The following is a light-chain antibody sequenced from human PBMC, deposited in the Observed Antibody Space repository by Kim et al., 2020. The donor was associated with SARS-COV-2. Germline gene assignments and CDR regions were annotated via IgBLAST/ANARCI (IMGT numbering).Light chain of an antibody. CDR1: TEAGTSIYY. V-gene: IGLV7-43*01. CDR3: LLQYGGAWV. CDR2: ITS. J-gene: IGLJ3*02. Sequence: PGGTITLTHTSSTEAGTSIYYPNWFQQKPGQAPRALIYITSNQHSWTPTRFSGSLLGDKAALTLSSVQPEDEALYYCLLQYGGAWVFGGGAQLTVL.